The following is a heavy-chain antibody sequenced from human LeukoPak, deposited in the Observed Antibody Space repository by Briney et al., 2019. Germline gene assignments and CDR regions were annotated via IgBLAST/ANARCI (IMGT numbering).Heavy chain of an antibody. V-gene: IGHV3-23*01. Sequence: PGGSLRLSCAASGFTFNNYAMTWVRQAPGKGLEWVSTISHSDGRTYYADSLEGRFAISRDNSKNTLFLQMNSLRAEDTAVYYCAKESGALGAPLYDYWGRGILVTASS. CDR1: GFTFNNYA. CDR2: ISHSDGRT. J-gene: IGHJ4*02. CDR3: AKESGALGAPLYDY. D-gene: IGHD4/OR15-4a*01.